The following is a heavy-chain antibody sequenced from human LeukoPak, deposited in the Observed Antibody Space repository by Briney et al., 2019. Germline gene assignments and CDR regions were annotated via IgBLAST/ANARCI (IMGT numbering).Heavy chain of an antibody. J-gene: IGHJ6*02. V-gene: IGHV4-30-2*01. CDR1: GCSISSGGYS. CDR3: ARDLNGMDV. CDR2: IYHRGST. Sequence: SQTLSLTCAVSGCSISSGGYSWSWIRQPPGKGLEWIGYIYHRGSTYYNPSLKSRVTISVDRSKNQFSLKLSSVTAADTAVYYCARDLNGMDVWGQGATVTVSS.